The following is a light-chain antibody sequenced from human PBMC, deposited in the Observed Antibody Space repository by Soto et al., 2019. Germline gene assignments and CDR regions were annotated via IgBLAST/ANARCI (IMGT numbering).Light chain of an antibody. J-gene: IGLJ2*01. V-gene: IGLV1-44*01. CDR2: SNN. CDR1: SSNIGSHT. CDR3: AAWDDSLNGVI. Sequence: QSVLTQPPSASGTPGQRITISCSGSSSNIGSHTVNWHQQVPGTAPKLLIYSNNERPSGVPDRFSGSKSGTSASLAISGLKSGDEDDYYCAAWDDSLNGVIFGGGTKLTVL.